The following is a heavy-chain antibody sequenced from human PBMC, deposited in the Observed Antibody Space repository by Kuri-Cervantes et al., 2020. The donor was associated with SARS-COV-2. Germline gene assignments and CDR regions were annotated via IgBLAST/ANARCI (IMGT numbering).Heavy chain of an antibody. D-gene: IGHD3-3*01. CDR3: ATSGYYDFWSGYYLDY. V-gene: IGHV4-39*01. Sequence: GSLRLSCTVSGGSISSSSYYWGWIRQPPGKGLEWIGSIYYSGSTYYNPSLKSRVTISVDTSKNQFSLKLSSVTAADTAVYYCATSGYYDFWSGYYLDYWGQGTLVTVSS. CDR2: IYYSGST. CDR1: GGSISSSSYY. J-gene: IGHJ4*02.